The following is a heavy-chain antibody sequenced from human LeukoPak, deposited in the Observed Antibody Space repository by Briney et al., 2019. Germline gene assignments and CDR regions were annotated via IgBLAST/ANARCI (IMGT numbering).Heavy chain of an antibody. CDR1: GFTFSSYA. D-gene: IGHD4-11*01. J-gene: IGHJ6*02. V-gene: IGHV3-30*04. CDR3: ARDTGGYYYYYGMDV. CDR2: ISYDGSNK. Sequence: PGGSLRLSCAASGFTFSSYAIHWVRQAPGKGLEWVAGISYDGSNKYYADSVKGRFTISRDNSKNTLYLQMNSLIAEDTAVYYCARDTGGYYYYYGMDVWGQGTTVTVSS.